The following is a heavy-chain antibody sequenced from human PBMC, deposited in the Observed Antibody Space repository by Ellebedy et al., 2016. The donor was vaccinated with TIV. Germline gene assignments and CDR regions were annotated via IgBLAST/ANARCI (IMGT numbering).Heavy chain of an antibody. CDR3: VRDSTRGGNSGRFDDAFDI. CDR2: INPNSGGP. V-gene: IGHV1-2*04. D-gene: IGHD4-23*01. Sequence: ASLKVSCKASGYTFTGYYMHWVRQAPGQGLEWMGWINPNSGGPNYAQKFQGWVTMTRDTSISTAYMELSSLRSEGTAVYYCVRDSTRGGNSGRFDDAFDIWGQGTMVTVSS. CDR1: GYTFTGYY. J-gene: IGHJ3*02.